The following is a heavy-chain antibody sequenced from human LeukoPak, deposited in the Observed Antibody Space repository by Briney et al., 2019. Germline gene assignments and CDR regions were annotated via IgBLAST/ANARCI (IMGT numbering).Heavy chain of an antibody. Sequence: QPGGSLRVSCAASGFTFSSYEMNWVRQAPGEGLESVSYISSIGSAIYYADSVKGRFTISRDNAKNSLYLQMNSLRAEDTAVYYCARGISGYDFYYFYYMDVWGKGTTVTVSS. CDR1: GFTFSSYE. J-gene: IGHJ6*03. D-gene: IGHD5-12*01. V-gene: IGHV3-48*03. CDR2: ISSIGSAI. CDR3: ARGISGYDFYYFYYMDV.